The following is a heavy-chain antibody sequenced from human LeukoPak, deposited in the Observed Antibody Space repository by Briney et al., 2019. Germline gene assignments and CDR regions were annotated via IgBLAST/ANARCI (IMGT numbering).Heavy chain of an antibody. CDR3: ARRVGLGKYYFDY. CDR1: GASLRDYY. Sequence: PSETLSLTCAVHGASLRDYYWSWIRQTPGKGLEWIGEINTSESINYNPSLRSRVSLSIDASRNQFFLRVTSVTAADTGVFYCARRVGLGKYYFDYWGQEALVTVSS. D-gene: IGHD3/OR15-3a*01. CDR2: INTSESI. V-gene: IGHV4-34*01. J-gene: IGHJ4*02.